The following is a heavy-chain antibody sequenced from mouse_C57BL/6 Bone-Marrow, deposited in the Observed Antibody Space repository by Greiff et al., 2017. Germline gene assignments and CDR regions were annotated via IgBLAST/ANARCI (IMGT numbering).Heavy chain of an antibody. J-gene: IGHJ3*01. CDR3: ARSAAYYSNYRAWFAY. Sequence: VKLMESGAELARPGASVKLSCKASGYTFTSYGISWVKQRTGQGLEWIGEIYPRSGNTYYNEKFKGKATLTADKSSSTAYMELRSLTSEDSAVYFCARSAAYYSNYRAWFAYWGQGTLVTVSA. CDR2: IYPRSGNT. CDR1: GYTFTSYG. V-gene: IGHV1-81*01. D-gene: IGHD2-5*01.